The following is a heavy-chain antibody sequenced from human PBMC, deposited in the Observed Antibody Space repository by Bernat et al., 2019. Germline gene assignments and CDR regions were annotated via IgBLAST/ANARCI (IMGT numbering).Heavy chain of an antibody. CDR3: AKEPTVTDAPDYFGY. D-gene: IGHD4-11*01. V-gene: IGHV3-30*18. Sequence: QVQLVESGGGVVQPGRSLRLSCAASGFTFSTFGMHWVRQAPGKGLEWVTFISYDGRIKYYADSVKDRFTISRDNSKNTLYLQMNGLRAEDTAVYYCAKEPTVTDAPDYFGYWGQGTLVTVSS. J-gene: IGHJ4*02. CDR1: GFTFSTFG. CDR2: ISYDGRIK.